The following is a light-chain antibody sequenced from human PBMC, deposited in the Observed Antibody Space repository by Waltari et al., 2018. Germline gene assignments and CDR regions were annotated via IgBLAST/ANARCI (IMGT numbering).Light chain of an antibody. J-gene: IGLJ2*01. V-gene: IGLV1-40*01. CDR2: GNS. Sequence: QSVLTHPPSVSGAPGQRVTIPCTGSSSNIGAGYDVNWYQPLPGTAPKLLLYGNSNRPSGVPDRFSGSKSGTSASLAITGLQAEDEADYYCQSYDSSLSGGVFGGGTKLTVL. CDR3: QSYDSSLSGGV. CDR1: SSNIGAGYD.